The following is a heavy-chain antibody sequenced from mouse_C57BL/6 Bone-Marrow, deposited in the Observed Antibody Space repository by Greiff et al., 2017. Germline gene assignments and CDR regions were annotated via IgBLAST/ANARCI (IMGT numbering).Heavy chain of an antibody. V-gene: IGHV5-2*01. Sequence: EVKLQESGGGLVQPGESLKLSCESNEYEFPSHDMSWVRKTPEKRLELVAAINSDGGSTYYPDTMERRFIISRDNTKKTLYLQMRSLRSEDTALYYCARTGSYWYFDVWGTGTTVTVSS. CDR3: ARTGSYWYFDV. CDR2: INSDGGST. CDR1: EYEFPSHD. D-gene: IGHD4-1*01. J-gene: IGHJ1*03.